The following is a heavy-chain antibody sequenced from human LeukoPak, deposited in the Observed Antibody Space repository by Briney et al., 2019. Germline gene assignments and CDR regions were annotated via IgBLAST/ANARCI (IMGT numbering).Heavy chain of an antibody. D-gene: IGHD1-26*01. CDR3: AKDNSVGDIAWWFDP. V-gene: IGHV1-46*01. CDR1: GHTFSRSY. CDR2: INPSSTWT. J-gene: IGHJ5*02. Sequence: GASVKVSCKASGHTFSRSYMHWVRQAPGQGLEWMGVINPSSTWTSYAQKFRGRITMTRDMSTSTDYMELRSLGFEDTAVYYCAKDNSVGDIAWWFDPWGQGTLVTVSS.